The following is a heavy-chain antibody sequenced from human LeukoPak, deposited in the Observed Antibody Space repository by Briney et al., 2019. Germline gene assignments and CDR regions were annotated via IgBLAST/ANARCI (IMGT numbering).Heavy chain of an antibody. CDR3: ASTAMTTVTNFYY. CDR1: GGSISSSYY. D-gene: IGHD4-17*01. J-gene: IGHJ4*02. CDR2: IYYSGST. Sequence: SETLSLTCTVSGGSISSSYYWGWIRQPPGKGLEWIGSIYYSGSTYYNPSLKRRVTISVDTSKNQFSLKLSSVTAADTAVYYCASTAMTTVTNFYYWGQGTLVTVSS. V-gene: IGHV4-39*07.